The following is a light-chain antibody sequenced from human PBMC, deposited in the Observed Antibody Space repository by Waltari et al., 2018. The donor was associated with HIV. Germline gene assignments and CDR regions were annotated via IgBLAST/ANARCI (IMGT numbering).Light chain of an antibody. CDR1: SSDVGAYEY. CDR2: DVY. J-gene: IGLJ1*01. V-gene: IGLV2-14*03. Sequence: QSALPQPASVSGSPGQSITISCTGTSSDVGAYEYVSWYQQHPGKVPKLLIYDVYNRPSRISNRFSGSKSGNTASLTISGLQAEDEAAYYCASFTSGRLNVFGTGTKVTVL. CDR3: ASFTSGRLNV.